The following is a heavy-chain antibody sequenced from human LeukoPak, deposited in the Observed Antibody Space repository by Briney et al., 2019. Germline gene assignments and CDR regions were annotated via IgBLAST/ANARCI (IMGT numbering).Heavy chain of an antibody. Sequence: PGGSLRLSCAASGFTFSSYAMHWVRQAPGKGLEWVAVISYDGSNKYYADSVKGRFTISRDNSKNTLYLQMNSLRAEDTAVYYCARVDSWWLQLHYYYGMDVWGQGTTVTVSS. D-gene: IGHD5-24*01. CDR3: ARVDSWWLQLHYYYGMDV. J-gene: IGHJ6*02. V-gene: IGHV3-30*04. CDR2: ISYDGSNK. CDR1: GFTFSSYA.